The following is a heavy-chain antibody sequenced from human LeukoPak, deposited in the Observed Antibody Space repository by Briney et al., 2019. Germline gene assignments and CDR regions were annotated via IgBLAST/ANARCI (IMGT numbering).Heavy chain of an antibody. CDR3: ARESRDTAMVEDYFDY. V-gene: IGHV3-11*04. D-gene: IGHD5-18*01. J-gene: IGHJ4*02. CDR1: GFTFSDYY. CDR2: ISSSGSSM. Sequence: GGSLRLSCAASGFTFSDYYMSWIRQAPGKGLEWLSYISSSGSSMYYADSVKGRFTISRDNAKNSLYLQMNSLRAEDTAVYYYARESRDTAMVEDYFDYWGQGTLVTVSS.